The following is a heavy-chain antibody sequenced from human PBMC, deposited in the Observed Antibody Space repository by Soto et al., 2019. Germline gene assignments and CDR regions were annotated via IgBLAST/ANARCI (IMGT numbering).Heavy chain of an antibody. CDR3: ARVGVGHYEFDY. Sequence: EVQLVESGGALVQPGGSLRLSCAASGFTFSSYWMHWVRQAPGEGLVWVSRIKTDGSSTSYADSVKGRFSISRDHAKNTMYLQMNSLRAEDTAVDYCARVGVGHYEFDYWGQGTLVTVSS. V-gene: IGHV3-74*01. D-gene: IGHD3-16*01. CDR2: IKTDGSST. J-gene: IGHJ4*02. CDR1: GFTFSSYW.